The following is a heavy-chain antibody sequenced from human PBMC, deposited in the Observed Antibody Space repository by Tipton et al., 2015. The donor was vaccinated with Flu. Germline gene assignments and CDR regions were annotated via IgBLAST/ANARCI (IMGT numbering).Heavy chain of an antibody. CDR2: IYYSGST. J-gene: IGHJ4*02. Sequence: TLSLTCTVSGVSISSSSYYWGWIRQPPGKGLEWIGSIYYSGSTYYNPSLKSRVTISVDTSKNQFSLKLSSVTAANTAVYYCARHYGDLPFDYWGQGTLVTVSS. CDR1: GVSISSSSYY. D-gene: IGHD4-17*01. V-gene: IGHV4-39*07. CDR3: ARHYGDLPFDY.